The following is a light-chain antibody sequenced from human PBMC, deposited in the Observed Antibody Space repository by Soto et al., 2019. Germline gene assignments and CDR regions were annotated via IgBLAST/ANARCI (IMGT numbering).Light chain of an antibody. J-gene: IGLJ2*01. CDR3: QSYDSSLSGSV. Sequence: QSVLTQPPSVSGAPGQRVTISCTGSSSNIGAGYDVHWYKQLPGTAPKLLIYDNSNRPSGVPDRFSGSKSGTSASLAITGLQAEDEADYYCQSYDSSLSGSVFGGGTKLTVL. V-gene: IGLV1-40*01. CDR2: DNS. CDR1: SSNIGAGYD.